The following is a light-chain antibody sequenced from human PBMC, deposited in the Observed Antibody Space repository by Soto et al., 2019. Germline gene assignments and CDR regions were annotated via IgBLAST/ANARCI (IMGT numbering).Light chain of an antibody. CDR3: LLLYSGNRRV. Sequence: QAVVTQEPSLTVSPGETVTLTCGSSPGTVTSGHYPYWFQQRPGQAPTTLIYDTNNKYSWTPDRFSGSLLGGKAALTLSGAQPEDEGDYYCLLLYSGNRRVFGTGTKQTVL. CDR2: DTN. J-gene: IGLJ1*01. CDR1: PGTVTSGHY. V-gene: IGLV7-46*01.